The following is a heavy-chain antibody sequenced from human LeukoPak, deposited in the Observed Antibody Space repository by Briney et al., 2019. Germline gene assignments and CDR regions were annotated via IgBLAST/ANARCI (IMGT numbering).Heavy chain of an antibody. CDR3: AKDWMNYYDSSGYYDY. V-gene: IGHV4-59*01. Sequence: PSETLSLTCTVSDGSISAYYWSWIRQPPGKGLEWIGFMCYSGETDYNPSLKSRVTISVDTSRTQLSLKMYSVTAADTAVYYCAKDWMNYYDSSGYYDYWGQGTLVTVSS. CDR1: DGSISAYY. D-gene: IGHD3-22*01. CDR2: MCYSGET. J-gene: IGHJ4*02.